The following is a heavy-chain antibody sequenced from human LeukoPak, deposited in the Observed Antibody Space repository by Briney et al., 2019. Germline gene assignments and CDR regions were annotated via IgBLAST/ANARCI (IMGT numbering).Heavy chain of an antibody. CDR1: GFTFSSYS. CDR3: ARRGFRSVDY. V-gene: IGHV3-48*02. Sequence: GESLKISCAASGFTFSSYSMNWVRQAPGKGLEWVSYISSSSSTIYYADSVKGRFTISRDNAKISLHLQMNSLRDEDTAVYYCARRGFRSVDYWGQGTLVTVSS. CDR2: ISSSSSTI. D-gene: IGHD1-26*01. J-gene: IGHJ4*02.